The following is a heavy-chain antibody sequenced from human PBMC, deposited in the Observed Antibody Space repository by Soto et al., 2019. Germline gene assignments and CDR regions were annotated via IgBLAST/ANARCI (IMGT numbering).Heavy chain of an antibody. V-gene: IGHV3-30-3*01. D-gene: IGHD1-26*01. CDR2: ISYDGSNK. CDR1: GFTFSCYD. CDR3: ARAVGGYGRGDFDI. J-gene: IGHJ3*02. Sequence: QVQLVESGGGVVQPGRSLRLSCAASGFTFSCYDMHWVRHAPGKGLEWVAVISYDGSNKYYADSVKGRFTISRDNSKNTLYLQMNSLRAEDTAMYYCARAVGGYGRGDFDIWGQGTMVTVSS.